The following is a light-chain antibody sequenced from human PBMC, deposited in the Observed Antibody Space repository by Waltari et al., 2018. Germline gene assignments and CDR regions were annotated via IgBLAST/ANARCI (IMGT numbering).Light chain of an antibody. CDR1: KDISDY. V-gene: IGKV1-33*01. CDR2: DGS. Sequence: DIQMTQSPSSMSASVGDRVSITCQASKDISDYLSWYQQKPGKAPKLLIYDGSNLQTGVPSRFSGSGSGTYFTFTISSLQPEDIATYYCQQYKSLPRTFGQGTKVEIK. CDR3: QQYKSLPRT. J-gene: IGKJ1*01.